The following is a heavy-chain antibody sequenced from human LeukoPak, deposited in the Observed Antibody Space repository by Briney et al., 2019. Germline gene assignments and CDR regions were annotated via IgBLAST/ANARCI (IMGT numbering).Heavy chain of an antibody. J-gene: IGHJ5*02. Sequence: GGSLRLSCAASGFTFDDYAMHWVRQAPGKGLEWVSGISWNSGSIGYADSVKGRFTISRDNAKNSLYLQMNSLRAEDMALYYCAKDIGGLAKGWFDPWGQGTLVTVSS. V-gene: IGHV3-9*03. CDR2: ISWNSGSI. CDR1: GFTFDDYA. D-gene: IGHD3/OR15-3a*01. CDR3: AKDIGGLAKGWFDP.